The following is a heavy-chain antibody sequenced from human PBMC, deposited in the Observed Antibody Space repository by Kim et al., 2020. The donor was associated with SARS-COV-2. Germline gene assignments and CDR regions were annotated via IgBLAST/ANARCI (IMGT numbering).Heavy chain of an antibody. CDR2: INHSGST. D-gene: IGHD2-2*01. CDR3: VTLGFCSSTSCSGRVFDY. J-gene: IGHJ4*02. CDR1: GGSFSGYY. Sequence: SETLSLTCAVYGGSFSGYYWSWIRQPPGKGLEWIGEINHSGSTNYNPSLKSRVTISVDTSKNQFSLKLSSVTAADTAVYYCVTLGFCSSTSCSGRVFDYWGQGTLVTVSS. V-gene: IGHV4-34*01.